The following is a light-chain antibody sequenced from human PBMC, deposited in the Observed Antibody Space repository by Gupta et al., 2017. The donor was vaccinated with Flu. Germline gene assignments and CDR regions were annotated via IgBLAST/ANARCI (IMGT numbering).Light chain of an antibody. CDR1: SSDVGGYNY. V-gene: IGLV2-8*01. CDR2: EVI. CDR3: CSYAGSNTFV. J-gene: IGLJ1*01. Sequence: QSALTQPPSASGSPGQSVTISCSGTSSDVGGYNYVSWYQQYPGKAPKLMIYEVIKRPSGVPHRFSGSRSGTTASLTVSGLQAEDEADYYCCSYAGSNTFVFGTGTKVTVL.